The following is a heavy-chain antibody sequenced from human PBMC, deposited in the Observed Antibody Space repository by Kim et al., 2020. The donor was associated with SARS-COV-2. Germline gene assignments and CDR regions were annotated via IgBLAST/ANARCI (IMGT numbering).Heavy chain of an antibody. D-gene: IGHD3-10*01. CDR3: AKDSNYYGSGSYLDY. Sequence: GGSLRLSCAASGFTFSSYGMHWVRQAPGKGLEWVAVISYDGSNKYYADSVKGRFTISRDNSKNTLYLQMNSLRAEDTAVYYCAKDSNYYGSGSYLDYWG. V-gene: IGHV3-30*18. CDR1: GFTFSSYG. CDR2: ISYDGSNK. J-gene: IGHJ4*01.